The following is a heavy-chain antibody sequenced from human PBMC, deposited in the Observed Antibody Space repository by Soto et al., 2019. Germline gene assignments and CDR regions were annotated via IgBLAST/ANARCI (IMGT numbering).Heavy chain of an antibody. CDR2: IYYSGST. D-gene: IGHD3-9*01. Sequence: SETLSLTCTVSGGSISSSSYYWGWIRQPPGKGLEWIGSIYYSGSTYYNPSLKSRVTISVDTSKNQFSLKLSSVTAADTAVYYCARQSLAAREYYDILTGQSRRGYNWFDPWGQGTLVTVSS. CDR1: GGSISSSSYY. J-gene: IGHJ5*02. CDR3: ARQSLAAREYYDILTGQSRRGYNWFDP. V-gene: IGHV4-39*01.